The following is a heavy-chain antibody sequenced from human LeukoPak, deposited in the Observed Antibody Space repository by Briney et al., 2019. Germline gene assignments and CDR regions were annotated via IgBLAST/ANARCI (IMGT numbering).Heavy chain of an antibody. Sequence: ASVKVSCKASGYTFTSYDINWLRQATGQGLEWMGWMNPNSGNTGYAQKFQGRVTMTRNTSISTAYMELSSLRSEDTAVYYCARGLNGDFWSGYYYNWFDPWGQGTLVTVSS. J-gene: IGHJ5*02. CDR1: GYTFTSYD. CDR2: MNPNSGNT. D-gene: IGHD3-3*01. CDR3: ARGLNGDFWSGYYYNWFDP. V-gene: IGHV1-8*01.